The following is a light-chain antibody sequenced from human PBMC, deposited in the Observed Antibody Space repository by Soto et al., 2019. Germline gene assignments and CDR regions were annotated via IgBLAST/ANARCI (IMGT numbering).Light chain of an antibody. CDR1: NSDVGAYDY. CDR3: SSYTSISTYV. Sequence: QSVLTQPASVSGSPGQSITISCTGTNSDVGAYDYVSWYQQHPGKAPKLMIYEVSNRPSGVSNRFSGSKSGSTASLTISGLQAEDEADYYCSSYTSISTYVFGTGTKVTVL. J-gene: IGLJ1*01. V-gene: IGLV2-14*01. CDR2: EVS.